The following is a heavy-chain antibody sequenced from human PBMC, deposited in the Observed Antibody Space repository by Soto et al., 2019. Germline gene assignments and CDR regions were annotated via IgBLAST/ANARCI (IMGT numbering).Heavy chain of an antibody. V-gene: IGHV3-30*03. Sequence: PGGALRLSCAASGFSFSSYGMHWVRQAPGKGLEWVAPISHDGRQKQYVESVQGSFTISRDHSKNTTHLQTNRLRAEEKAVYYCARDGSGSSIFWGQGTLVTVSS. CDR1: GFSFSSYG. D-gene: IGHD3-10*01. J-gene: IGHJ4*02. CDR3: ARDGSGSSIF. CDR2: ISHDGRQK.